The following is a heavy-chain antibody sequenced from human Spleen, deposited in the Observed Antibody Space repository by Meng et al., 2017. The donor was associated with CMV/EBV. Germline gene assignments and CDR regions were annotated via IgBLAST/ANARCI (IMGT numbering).Heavy chain of an antibody. J-gene: IGHJ6*02. CDR3: ARVRGGTTSYGMDV. D-gene: IGHD1-1*01. CDR2: IWYDGSNK. V-gene: IGHV3-33*01. CDR1: GFPFSSYG. Sequence: GESLKISCAASGFPFSSYGMHWVRQAPGKGLEWVAVIWYDGSNKYYADSVKGRFTISRDNSKNTLYLQMNSLRAEDTAVYYCARVRGGTTSYGMDVWGQGTTVTVSS.